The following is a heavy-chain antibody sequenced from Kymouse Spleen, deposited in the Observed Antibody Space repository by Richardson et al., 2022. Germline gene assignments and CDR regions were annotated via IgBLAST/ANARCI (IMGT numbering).Heavy chain of an antibody. Sequence: EVQLVESGGGLVQPGGSLRLSCAASGFTFSSYAMSWVRQAPGKGLEWVSAISGSGGSTYYADSVKGRFTISRDNSKNTLYLQMNSLRAEDTAVYYCAKGGIAARPYYYGMDVWGQGTTVTVSS. V-gene: IGHV3-23*04. D-gene: IGHD6-6*01. CDR2: ISGSGGST. CDR1: GFTFSSYA. CDR3: AKGGIAARPYYYGMDV. J-gene: IGHJ6*02.